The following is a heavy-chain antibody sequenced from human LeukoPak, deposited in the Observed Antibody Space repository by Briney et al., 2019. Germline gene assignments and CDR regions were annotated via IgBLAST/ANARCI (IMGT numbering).Heavy chain of an antibody. V-gene: IGHV3-23*01. CDR3: AKGSTSFWYFDL. Sequence: GGSLRLSCAASGFTFNTHAMSWVRQAPERGLEWVSAISGRDGSTFYANSVRGRFTISSDTSKNTLYLQMTTLRAEDTAVYYCAKGSTSFWYFDLWGRGTLVTVSS. J-gene: IGHJ2*01. D-gene: IGHD4-11*01. CDR1: GFTFNTHA. CDR2: ISGRDGST.